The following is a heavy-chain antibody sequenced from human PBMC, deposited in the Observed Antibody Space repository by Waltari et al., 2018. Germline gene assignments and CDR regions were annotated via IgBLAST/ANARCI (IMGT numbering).Heavy chain of an antibody. Sequence: QVQLQQWGAGLLKPSETLSLTCAVYGGSFSGYYWSWIRQPPGKGLEWIGEINHSGSTTRNPSLKSRVTISVDTSKNQVSLKLSSVTAADTAVYYCARKRDRFGRLRSSADYFDYWGQGTLVTVSS. J-gene: IGHJ4*02. CDR2: INHSGST. CDR1: GGSFSGYY. V-gene: IGHV4-34*01. CDR3: ARKRDRFGRLRSSADYFDY. D-gene: IGHD3-16*01.